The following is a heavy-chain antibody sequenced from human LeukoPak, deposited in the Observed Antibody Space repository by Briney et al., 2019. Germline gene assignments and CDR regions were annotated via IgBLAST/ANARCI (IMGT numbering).Heavy chain of an antibody. CDR1: GDTFSSYA. Sequence: ASVKVSCKASGDTFSSYAISWVRQAPGQGLEWMGRIIPILGIANYAQKFQGRVTITADKSTSTAYMELSSLRSEDTAVYYCARGVGLGPADYWGQGTLVTVSS. CDR3: ARGVGLGPADY. D-gene: IGHD2-15*01. V-gene: IGHV1-69*04. CDR2: IIPILGIA. J-gene: IGHJ4*02.